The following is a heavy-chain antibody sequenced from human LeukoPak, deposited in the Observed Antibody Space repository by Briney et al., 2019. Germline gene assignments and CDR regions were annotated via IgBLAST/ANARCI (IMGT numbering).Heavy chain of an antibody. J-gene: IGHJ6*03. D-gene: IGHD2-2*01. CDR1: GYTFTSYY. V-gene: IGHV1-46*01. CDR3: AREGISSTALGSYMDV. Sequence: ASVKVSCKASGYTFTSYYMHWVRQAPGQGLEWMGIINPSGGSTSYAQKFQGRVTMTRDMSTSTVYMELSSLRSEDTAVYYCAREGISSTALGSYMDVWGKGTTVTVSS. CDR2: INPSGGST.